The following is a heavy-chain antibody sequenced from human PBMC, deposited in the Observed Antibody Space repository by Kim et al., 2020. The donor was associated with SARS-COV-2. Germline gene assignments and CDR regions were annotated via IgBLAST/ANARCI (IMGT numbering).Heavy chain of an antibody. Sequence: SETLSLTCTVSGGSMRSSTYYWGWIRQPPGKGLEWIGSIYYSGSTYYNPSLKSRVTISAETSKSQFTLKLSSVTAADTALYYCASATLFGVVRNWGQGTLLTVAS. CDR3: ASATLFGVVRN. J-gene: IGHJ4*02. CDR2: IYYSGST. V-gene: IGHV4-39*01. D-gene: IGHD3-3*01. CDR1: GGSMRSSTYY.